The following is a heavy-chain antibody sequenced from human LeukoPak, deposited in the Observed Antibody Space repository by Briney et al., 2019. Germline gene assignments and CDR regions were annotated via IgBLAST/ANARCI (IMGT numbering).Heavy chain of an antibody. J-gene: IGHJ6*03. CDR2: IYTSGSN. V-gene: IGHV4-4*07. CDR3: ARVGPYYYGSGYNGRGPLYYYYMDV. Sequence: PSETLSLTCTVSGGSISSYYWSWIRQPAGKGLEWIGRIYTSGSNNYNPSLKSRVTMSVDTSKNQFSLKLSSVTAADTAVYYCARVGPYYYGSGYNGRGPLYYYYMDVWGKGTTVTISS. CDR1: GGSISSYY. D-gene: IGHD3-10*01.